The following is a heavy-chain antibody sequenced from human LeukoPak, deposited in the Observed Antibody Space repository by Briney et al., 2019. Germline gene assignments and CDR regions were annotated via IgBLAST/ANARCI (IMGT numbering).Heavy chain of an antibody. Sequence: ASVKVSCKASGYTFVTYGINWVRQAPGQGPEWIGWISTYNGNTKYALKFQDRVTLTRDTSTTTAYMELKSLTSDDRAVYYCARASFDDWGQGTLVIVSS. CDR1: GYTFVTYG. J-gene: IGHJ4*02. CDR3: ARASFDD. V-gene: IGHV1-18*01. CDR2: ISTYNGNT.